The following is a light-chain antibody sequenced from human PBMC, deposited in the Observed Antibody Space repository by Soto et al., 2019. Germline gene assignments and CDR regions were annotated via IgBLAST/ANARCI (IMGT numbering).Light chain of an antibody. V-gene: IGKV3-11*01. Sequence: EIVMTQSPGTLSLSPGERATISCRASQVIGSRYLAWYHQKSGQAPRLLIYGASNRATGIPARFSGSGSGTDFTLTISSLEPEDFAVYYCQQRSNWPPLLTFGGGTKVEMK. J-gene: IGKJ4*01. CDR2: GAS. CDR1: QVIGSRY. CDR3: QQRSNWPPLLT.